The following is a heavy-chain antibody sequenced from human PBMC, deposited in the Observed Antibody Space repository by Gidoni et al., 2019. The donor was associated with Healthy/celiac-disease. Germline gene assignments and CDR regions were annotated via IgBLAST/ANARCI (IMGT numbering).Heavy chain of an antibody. CDR1: GGPIRSYY. Sequence: QVQLQESGPGLVKPSETLSLTCTVSGGPIRSYYWSWIRQPPGKGLEWIGYIYYSGSTNYNPSLKSRVTISVDTSKNQFSLKLSSVTAADTAVYYCARDSDYDSSGYRAQVFDYWGQGTLVTVSS. CDR2: IYYSGST. V-gene: IGHV4-59*01. D-gene: IGHD3-22*01. J-gene: IGHJ4*02. CDR3: ARDSDYDSSGYRAQVFDY.